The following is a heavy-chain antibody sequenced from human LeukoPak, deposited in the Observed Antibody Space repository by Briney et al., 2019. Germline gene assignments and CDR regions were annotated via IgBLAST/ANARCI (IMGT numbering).Heavy chain of an antibody. CDR1: GFSLITNGMC. D-gene: IGHD4-17*01. Sequence: SGPTLVNPTQTLKLTCTFSGFSLITNGMCASWIRQPPGKALEWLALIDWDYDKYYSTSLKTRLTISKDTFKNQEVLTMTNEDPVDTATYYSARISAYGDYFFNYWGQGTLVTVSS. V-gene: IGHV2-70*01. CDR3: ARISAYGDYFFNY. CDR2: IDWDYDK. J-gene: IGHJ4*02.